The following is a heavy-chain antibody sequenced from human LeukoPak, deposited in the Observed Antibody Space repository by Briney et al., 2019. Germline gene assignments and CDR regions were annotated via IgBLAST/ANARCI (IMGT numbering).Heavy chain of an antibody. J-gene: IGHJ4*02. CDR1: GFSVSGNY. Sequence: GGSLRLSCAASGFSVSGNYVSWVRQAPGKGLEWVSVIYNEDKRTYYADSAKGRFTISRHNSTVYLQLTSLRVDDTAVYYCAKDNPPDYWGQGTPVIVSS. V-gene: IGHV3-53*04. CDR2: IYNEDKRT. CDR3: AKDNPPDY. D-gene: IGHD1-14*01.